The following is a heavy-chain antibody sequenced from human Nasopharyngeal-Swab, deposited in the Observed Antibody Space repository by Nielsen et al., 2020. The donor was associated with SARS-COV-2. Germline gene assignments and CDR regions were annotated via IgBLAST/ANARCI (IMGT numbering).Heavy chain of an antibody. CDR1: GGSVSSGSYY. D-gene: IGHD3-3*01. J-gene: IGHJ4*02. CDR2: IYYSGST. V-gene: IGHV4-61*01. CDR3: ARAWRITIFGVVNHFDY. Sequence: GSLRLSWTVSGGSVSSGSYYWSWIRQPPGKGLEWIGYIYYSGSTNYNPSLKSRVTISVDTSKNQFSLKLSSVTAADTAVYYCARAWRITIFGVVNHFDYWGQGTLVTVSS.